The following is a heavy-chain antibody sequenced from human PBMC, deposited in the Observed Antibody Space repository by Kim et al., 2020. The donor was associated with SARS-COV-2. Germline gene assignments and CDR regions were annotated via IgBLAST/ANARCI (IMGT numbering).Heavy chain of an antibody. V-gene: IGHV1-24*01. CDR3: ATSTTVTTSGWFDP. J-gene: IGHJ5*02. D-gene: IGHD4-17*01. Sequence: GQKFQGGVTMTEDTSTDTAYMELSSLRSEDTAVYYCATSTTVTTSGWFDPWGQGTLVTVSS.